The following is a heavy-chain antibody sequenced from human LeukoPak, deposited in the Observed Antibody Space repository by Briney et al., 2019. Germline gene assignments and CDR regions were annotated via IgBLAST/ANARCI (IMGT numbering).Heavy chain of an antibody. CDR3: AKETVRAGYYYYGMDV. D-gene: IGHD4-4*01. CDR1: GFTFSSYA. J-gene: IGHJ6*02. CDR2: ISGSGGST. V-gene: IGHV3-23*01. Sequence: GGSLRLSCAASGFTFSSYAMSWVRQAPGNGLEWVSAISGSGGSTYYADSVKGRFTISRDNSKNTLYLQMNSLRAEDTAVYYCAKETVRAGYYYYGMDVWGQGTTVTVSS.